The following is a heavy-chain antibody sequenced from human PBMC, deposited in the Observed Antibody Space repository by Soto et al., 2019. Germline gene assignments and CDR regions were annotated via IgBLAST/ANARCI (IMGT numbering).Heavy chain of an antibody. CDR2: ISSNGGST. V-gene: IGHV3-64*01. D-gene: IGHD6-6*01. CDR3: ARDVANSSSSLYYYYYVDV. Sequence: PGGSLRLSCAASGFTFSSYAMHWVRQAPGKGLEYVSAISSNGGSTYYANSVKGRFTISRDNSKNTLYLQMGSLRAEDMAVYYCARDVANSSSSLYYYYYVDVWGKGTTVTVSS. J-gene: IGHJ6*03. CDR1: GFTFSSYA.